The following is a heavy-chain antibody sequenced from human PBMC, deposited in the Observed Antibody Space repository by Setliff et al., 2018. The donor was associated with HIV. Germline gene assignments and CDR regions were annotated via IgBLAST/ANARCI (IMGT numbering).Heavy chain of an antibody. D-gene: IGHD3-10*01. CDR2: IYYVGWS. CDR3: ARSIHGGGSEPFDT. Sequence: SETLSLTCSVSGASLQSYYWSWIRQPAGKGLQWIGRIYYVGWSKYNPSLEDRVTMSVDTSNTQFSLSLRSVTAAATAIYYCARSIHGGGSEPFDTWGQGILVTVSS. V-gene: IGHV4-4*07. CDR1: GASLQSYY. J-gene: IGHJ5*02.